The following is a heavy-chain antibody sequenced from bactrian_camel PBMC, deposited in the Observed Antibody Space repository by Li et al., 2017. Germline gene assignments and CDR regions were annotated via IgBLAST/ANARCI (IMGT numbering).Heavy chain of an antibody. CDR2: IRIDGTP. Sequence: HVQLVESGGGAVQAGGSLRLSCEATGYSSCRYDMSWSRQAPGKEREFVASIRIDGTPTYADSVRGRFAISRVNANNTLYLQLNSLRTEDTAMYYCAKDWGSRTVSKGQGTQVTVS. V-gene: IGHV3S57*01. D-gene: IGHD5*01. J-gene: IGHJ4*01. CDR1: GYSSCRYD.